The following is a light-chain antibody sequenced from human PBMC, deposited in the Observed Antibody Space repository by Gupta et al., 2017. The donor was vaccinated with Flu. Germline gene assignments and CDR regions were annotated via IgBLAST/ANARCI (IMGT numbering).Light chain of an antibody. Sequence: DIQLTQSPSFLSASLGDRVTITCRASQGISSYLAWYQQKPGTAPKLLIYSASTLQSGVPSRFSGSGSGTEFTLAISSLQPEDFATYYCQQLNSYPLTFGGGTKVEIK. CDR2: SAS. CDR1: QGISSY. J-gene: IGKJ4*01. CDR3: QQLNSYPLT. V-gene: IGKV1-9*01.